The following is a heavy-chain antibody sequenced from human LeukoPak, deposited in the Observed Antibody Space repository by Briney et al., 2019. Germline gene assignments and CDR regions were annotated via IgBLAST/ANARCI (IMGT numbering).Heavy chain of an antibody. J-gene: IGHJ5*02. CDR3: ARDPGAIVVVPAASYWFDP. CDR2: ISAYNGNT. Sequence: ASVKVSCKASGYTFTSYGISWVRQAPGQGLEWMGWISAYNGNTNYAQKLQGRVTMPTDTSTSTAYMELRSLRSDDTAVYYCARDPGAIVVVPAASYWFDPWGQGTLVTVSS. CDR1: GYTFTSYG. V-gene: IGHV1-18*01. D-gene: IGHD2-2*01.